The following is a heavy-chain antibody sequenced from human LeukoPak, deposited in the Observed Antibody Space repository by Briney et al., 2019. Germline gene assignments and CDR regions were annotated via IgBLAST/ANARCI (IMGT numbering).Heavy chain of an antibody. J-gene: IGHJ3*02. D-gene: IGHD5-24*01. V-gene: IGHV3-30-3*01. CDR1: GFTFNTYN. Sequence: PGRSLRLSCAASGFTFNTYNMFWVRQAPGKGLEWVAVLSHDGNNKYYADSVKGRFTISRDNSKNTLDLQMNSLSRADTAVYYCVRRGGRNGWGAFDIWGPGTMITVAS. CDR3: VRRGGRNGWGAFDI. CDR2: LSHDGNNK.